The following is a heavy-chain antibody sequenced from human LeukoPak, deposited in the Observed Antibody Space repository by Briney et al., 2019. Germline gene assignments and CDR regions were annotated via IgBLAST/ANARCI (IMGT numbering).Heavy chain of an antibody. J-gene: IGHJ4*02. V-gene: IGHV3-9*01. CDR3: AKDITGGRSSPYFDS. CDR2: ISWNGGGM. CDR1: GFTFSSHW. D-gene: IGHD6-6*01. Sequence: GGSLRLSCAASGFTFSSHWMHWVRQAPGKGLEWVSGISWNGGGMGYAVSVKGRFTISRDNAKYSLYLQMNSLRDEDTALYYCAKDITGGRSSPYFDSWGQGTLVTVSS.